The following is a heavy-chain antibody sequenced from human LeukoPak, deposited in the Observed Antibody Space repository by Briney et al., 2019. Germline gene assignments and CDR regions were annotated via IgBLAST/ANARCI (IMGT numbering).Heavy chain of an antibody. Sequence: SETLSLTCTVSAGSISSDSYYWGWIRQPPGKGLEWIGTIYYSGNTYYNPSLKSRITISVDTSKNQFSLKLSSVTAADTAVYYCARRWRGGSYYDWFDPWGQGTLVTVSS. J-gene: IGHJ5*02. CDR3: ARRWRGGSYYDWFDP. D-gene: IGHD1-26*01. CDR1: AGSISSDSYY. CDR2: IYYSGNT. V-gene: IGHV4-39*01.